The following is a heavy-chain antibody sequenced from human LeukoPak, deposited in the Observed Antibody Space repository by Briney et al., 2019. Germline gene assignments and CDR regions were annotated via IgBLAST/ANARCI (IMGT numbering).Heavy chain of an antibody. J-gene: IGHJ6*02. D-gene: IGHD3-9*01. Sequence: SETLSLTCTVSGGSVSSGSYYWSWIRQPPGKGLEWIGYIYDSGTTASNPSLKSRVPISLDTSKSQFSLKLSSVTAADTAVYYCARDDILTGYSYGMDVWGQGTTVTVSS. V-gene: IGHV4-61*01. CDR3: ARDDILTGYSYGMDV. CDR1: GGSVSSGSYY. CDR2: IYDSGTT.